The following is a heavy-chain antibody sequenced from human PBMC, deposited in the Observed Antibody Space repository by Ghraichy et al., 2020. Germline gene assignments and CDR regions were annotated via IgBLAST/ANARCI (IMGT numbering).Heavy chain of an antibody. CDR2: IIPIFGTA. J-gene: IGHJ5*02. D-gene: IGHD3-22*01. CDR3: ARDIPATTDSSVFP. V-gene: IGHV1-69*06. CDR1: GATFSSYA. Sequence: SVKVSCKASGATFSSYAISWLRQAPGQGLEWMGGIIPIFGTANYAQKFQGRVTITADKSTSTAYMELSSLRSEDPAVYYCARDIPATTDSSVFPWGQGTLVTASS.